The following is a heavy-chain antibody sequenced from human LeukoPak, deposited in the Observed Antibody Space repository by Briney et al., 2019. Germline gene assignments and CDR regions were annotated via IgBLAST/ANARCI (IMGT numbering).Heavy chain of an antibody. V-gene: IGHV4-31*03. CDR1: GGSISSGGSY. CDR3: ARALYDSSGYRQDYYFDY. J-gene: IGHJ4*02. Sequence: SETLSLTCTVSGGSISSGGSYWSWIRQHPGKGLEWIGYIYYSGGTYYNPSLKSRVTISVDTSKNQFSLKLSSVTAADTAVYYCARALYDSSGYRQDYYFDYWGQGTLVTVSS. CDR2: IYYSGGT. D-gene: IGHD3-22*01.